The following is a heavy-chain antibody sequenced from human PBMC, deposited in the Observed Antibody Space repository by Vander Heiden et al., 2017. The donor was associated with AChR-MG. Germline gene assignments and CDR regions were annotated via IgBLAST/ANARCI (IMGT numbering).Heavy chain of an antibody. J-gene: IGHJ4*02. CDR1: GLTFSDYY. Sequence: QVPLVSSGGGLVKPGGSLRLACAASGLTFSDYYMSWIRQAPGKGLEWVSYISSSGSTIYYADSVKGRFTISRDNAKNSLYLQMNSLRAEDTAVYYCARFSGVAASFDYWGQGTLVTVSS. CDR2: ISSSGSTI. D-gene: IGHD2-15*01. CDR3: ARFSGVAASFDY. V-gene: IGHV3-11*01.